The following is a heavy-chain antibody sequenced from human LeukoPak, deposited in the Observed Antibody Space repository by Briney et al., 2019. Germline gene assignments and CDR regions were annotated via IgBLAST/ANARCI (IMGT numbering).Heavy chain of an antibody. Sequence: QPGGSLRLSCAASGFTFSSHAMAWVRQAPGKGLEWVSAIGGRGGSTYYADSVKGRFTISRDNSKNTLYLQMNSLRAEYTAVYYCARDPGVVAFHYFDLWGQGTLVTVSS. D-gene: IGHD3-3*01. CDR3: ARDPGVVAFHYFDL. CDR2: IGGRGGST. V-gene: IGHV3-23*01. J-gene: IGHJ4*02. CDR1: GFTFSSHA.